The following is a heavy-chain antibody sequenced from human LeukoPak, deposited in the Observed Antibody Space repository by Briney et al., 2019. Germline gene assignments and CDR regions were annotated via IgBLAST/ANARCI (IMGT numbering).Heavy chain of an antibody. CDR2: INSDGSST. V-gene: IGHV3-74*01. CDR3: VRDVEMATTNFDY. J-gene: IGHJ4*02. D-gene: IGHD5-24*01. CDR1: GFTFSSYW. Sequence: GGSLRLSCAASGFTFSSYWMHWVREAPGKGLVWVSRINSDGSSTSYADSAKGRFTISRDNAKNTLYLQMNSLRAEDTAVYYCVRDVEMATTNFDYWGQGTLVTVSS.